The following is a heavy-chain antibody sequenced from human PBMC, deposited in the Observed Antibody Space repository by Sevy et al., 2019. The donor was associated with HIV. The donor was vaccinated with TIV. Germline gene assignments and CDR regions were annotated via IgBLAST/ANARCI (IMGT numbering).Heavy chain of an antibody. J-gene: IGHJ4*02. CDR2: ISYDGSNK. Sequence: GSLRLSCAASGFTFSSYAMHWVRQAPGKGLEWVAVISYDGSNKYYADSVKGRFTISRDNSKNTLYLQMNSLRAEDTAVYYCARDPTTMIVEEHSHFDYWGQGTLVTVSS. CDR1: GFTFSSYA. V-gene: IGHV3-30-3*01. D-gene: IGHD3-22*01. CDR3: ARDPTTMIVEEHSHFDY.